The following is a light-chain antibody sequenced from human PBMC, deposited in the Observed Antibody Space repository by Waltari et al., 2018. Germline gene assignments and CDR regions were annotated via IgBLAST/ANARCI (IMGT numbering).Light chain of an antibody. CDR2: DAS. CDR3: QKYVNLPAT. J-gene: IGKJ1*01. Sequence: EIVLTQSPGTLSLSPGERATLSCRASQSVGRYLAWNQQNPGQAPRLLISDASPRATGIPDRFSGSGSGTDFSLTISRLESEDFAVYYCQKYVNLPATFGQGTKVEIK. CDR1: QSVGRY. V-gene: IGKV3-20*01.